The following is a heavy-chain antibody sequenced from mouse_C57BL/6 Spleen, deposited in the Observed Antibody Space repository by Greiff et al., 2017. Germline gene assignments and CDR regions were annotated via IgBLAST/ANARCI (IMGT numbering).Heavy chain of an antibody. CDR2: IYPGSGNT. J-gene: IGHJ4*01. D-gene: IGHD1-1*01. Sequence: QVQLQQSGAELVRPGASVKLSCKASGYTFTDYYITWVKQRPGQGLEWIARIYPGSGNTYYNEKFKGKATLTAEKYSSTAYMQLSSLTSEDSAVYFCARSDYYYGSRDYAMDYWGQGTSVTVSS. CDR3: ARSDYYYGSRDYAMDY. V-gene: IGHV1-76*01. CDR1: GYTFTDYY.